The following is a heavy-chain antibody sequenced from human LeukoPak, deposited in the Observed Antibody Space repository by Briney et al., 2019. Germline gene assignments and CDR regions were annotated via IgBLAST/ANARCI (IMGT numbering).Heavy chain of an antibody. CDR1: GFTFSSYS. V-gene: IGHV3-21*01. J-gene: IGHJ3*02. D-gene: IGHD2/OR15-2a*01. CDR3: ARDILGHSFSAFDI. CDR2: ISSSSSYI. Sequence: PGGSLRLSCAASGFTFSSYSMNWVRQAPGKGLEWVSSISSSSSYIYYADSVKGRFTISRDNAKNSLYLQMNSLRAEDTAVYYCARDILGHSFSAFDIWGQGTMVTVSS.